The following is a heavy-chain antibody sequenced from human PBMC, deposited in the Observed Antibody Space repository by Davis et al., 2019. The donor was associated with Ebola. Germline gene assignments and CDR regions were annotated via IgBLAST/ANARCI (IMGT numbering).Heavy chain of an antibody. CDR3: ARGLYYYDSSGYGC. D-gene: IGHD3-22*01. V-gene: IGHV3-53*04. J-gene: IGHJ4*02. Sequence: GESLKISCAASGFTFSSYGMHWVRQVPGKGLEWVSVIYSGGSTYYADSVKGRFTISRHNSKNTLYLQMNSLRAEDTAVYYCARGLYYYDSSGYGCWGQGTLVTVSS. CDR1: GFTFSSYG. CDR2: IYSGGST.